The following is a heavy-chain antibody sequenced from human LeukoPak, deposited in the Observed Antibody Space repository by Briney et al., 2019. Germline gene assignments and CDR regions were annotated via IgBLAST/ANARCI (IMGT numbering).Heavy chain of an antibody. V-gene: IGHV3-7*01. CDR1: GFTFFNYW. CDR3: ATYSSLNRREFQY. D-gene: IGHD3-22*01. CDR2: IKTDGSEK. Sequence: AGGSLRLSCEGSGFTFFNYWMGGGRPAPGEGVQWGANIKTDGSEKYYVDSVKGRFTISRDNAKNSLYLQMNSLRAEDTAVYYCATYSSLNRREFQYWGQGTLLTVSS. J-gene: IGHJ1*01.